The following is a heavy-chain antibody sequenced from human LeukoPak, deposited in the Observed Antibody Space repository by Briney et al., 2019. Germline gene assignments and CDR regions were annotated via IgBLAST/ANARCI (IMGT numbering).Heavy chain of an antibody. Sequence: RSSEILSLTCTVSGGSISTYYWSWIRQPPGKGLEWIGYIYYSGSANYNPSLKSRVTISVDTSKNQFSLKLSSVTAADTAVYYCARSYGSGNYFDYWGQGTLVTVSS. V-gene: IGHV4-59*01. CDR1: GGSISTYY. D-gene: IGHD3-10*01. CDR3: ARSYGSGNYFDY. CDR2: IYYSGSA. J-gene: IGHJ4*02.